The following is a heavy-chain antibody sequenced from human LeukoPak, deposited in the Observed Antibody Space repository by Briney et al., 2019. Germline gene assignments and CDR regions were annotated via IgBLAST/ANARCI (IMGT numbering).Heavy chain of an antibody. D-gene: IGHD3-9*01. Sequence: GASVKVSCKASGYTFTGYYMHWVRQAPGQGLEWMGWINPNSGGTNYAQKFQGRVTMTRDTSISTAYMELSRLRSDDTAVYHCARGDILTGYTFDYWGQGTLVTVSS. CDR3: ARGDILTGYTFDY. J-gene: IGHJ4*02. CDR2: INPNSGGT. V-gene: IGHV1-2*02. CDR1: GYTFTGYY.